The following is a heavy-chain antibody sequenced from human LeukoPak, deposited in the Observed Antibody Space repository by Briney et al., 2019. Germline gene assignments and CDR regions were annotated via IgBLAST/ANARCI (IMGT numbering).Heavy chain of an antibody. V-gene: IGHV4-39*02. J-gene: IGHJ4*02. CDR3: VRGGITGTNFDY. D-gene: IGHD1-7*01. CDR1: GDSMSSARYF. Sequence: SETLSLTCTVSGDSMSSARYFWGWVRQPPGKGLEFIGSFYYGASTYYSSSLKSRVTISTDTSDNHFFLQLRSVTAADTGVYFCVRGGITGTNFDYWGQGTLVSVPS. CDR2: FYYGAST.